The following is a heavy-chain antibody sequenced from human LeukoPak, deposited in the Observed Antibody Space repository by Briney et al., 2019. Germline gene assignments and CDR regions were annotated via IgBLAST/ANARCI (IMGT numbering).Heavy chain of an antibody. CDR2: INPNSGGT. D-gene: IGHD4-17*01. V-gene: IGHV1-2*02. CDR3: ARGSLTTEAEIDY. Sequence: ASVKVSCKAPGYTFTGYYMHWVRQAPGQGLEWMGWINPNSGGTNYAQKFQGRVTMTRDTSISTAYMELSRLRSDDTAVYYCARGSLTTEAEIDYWGQGTLVTVSS. J-gene: IGHJ4*02. CDR1: GYTFTGYY.